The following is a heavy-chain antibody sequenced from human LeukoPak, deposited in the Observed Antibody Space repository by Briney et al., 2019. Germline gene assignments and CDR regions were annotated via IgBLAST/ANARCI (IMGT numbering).Heavy chain of an antibody. Sequence: PSETLSLTCFVSGYPLNIDYSWGWIRQSPGKGLEWIGVISPKGITYYNPSLRGRVSISPDTSKNQFSLRLSSMTATDTAMYYCARVPGVYFDFSIGFGSGWFDPWGQGILVTVSS. J-gene: IGHJ5*02. D-gene: IGHD3-3*01. V-gene: IGHV4-38-2*02. CDR1: GYPLNIDYS. CDR3: ARVPGVYFDFSIGFGSGWFDP. CDR2: ISPKGIT.